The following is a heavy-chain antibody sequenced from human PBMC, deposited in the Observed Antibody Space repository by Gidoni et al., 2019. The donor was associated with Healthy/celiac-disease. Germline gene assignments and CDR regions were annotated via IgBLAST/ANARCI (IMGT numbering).Heavy chain of an antibody. CDR1: GGSISSSSYY. CDR3: ARHRIAAAGRGRDFDY. CDR2: IYNSGST. D-gene: IGHD6-13*01. J-gene: IGHJ4*02. V-gene: IGHV4-39*01. Sequence: QLQLQESGPGLVKPSETLSLTCTVPGGSISSSSYYWGWIRPPPGKGLEWIGSIYNSGSTYYNPSLKSRVTISVDTSKNQFSLKLSSVTAADTAVYYCARHRIAAAGRGRDFDYWGQGTLVTVSS.